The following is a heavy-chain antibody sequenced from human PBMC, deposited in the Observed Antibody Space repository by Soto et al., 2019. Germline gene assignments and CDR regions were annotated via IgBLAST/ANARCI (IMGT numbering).Heavy chain of an antibody. CDR1: GYTFTGYY. J-gene: IGHJ4*02. D-gene: IGHD3-3*01. CDR3: TASYPYDFWSGYSRYYVDD. Sequence: SVKVSCKASGYTFTGYYMHWVRQAPGQGLEWMGWINPNSGGTNYAQKFQGRVTMTRDTSISTAYMELSRLRSDDTAVYYCTASYPYDFWSGYSRYYVDDWGQ. V-gene: IGHV1-2*02. CDR2: INPNSGGT.